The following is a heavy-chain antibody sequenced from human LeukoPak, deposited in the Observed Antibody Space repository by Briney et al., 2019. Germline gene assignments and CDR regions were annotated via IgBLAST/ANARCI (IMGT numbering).Heavy chain of an antibody. Sequence: PEGSLRLSCAAPGFTFSSYGMHWVRQAPGKGLEWVAFIRYDGSNKYYADSVKGRFTISRDNSKNTLYLQMNSLRAEDTAVYYCAGNEIDIVVVPAATHWGQGTLVTVSS. J-gene: IGHJ4*02. CDR1: GFTFSSYG. CDR3: AGNEIDIVVVPAATH. V-gene: IGHV3-30*02. CDR2: IRYDGSNK. D-gene: IGHD2-2*01.